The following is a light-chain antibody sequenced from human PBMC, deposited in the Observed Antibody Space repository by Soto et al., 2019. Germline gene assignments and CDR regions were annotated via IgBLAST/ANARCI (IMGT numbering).Light chain of an antibody. V-gene: IGKV2-28*01. Sequence: DLVLTQSPLSLPVTPGEPASITCRSSQSLLYSNGYNYLDWYLQKPGQSPQLLIYLGSNRASGVPDRFSGSGSGTDFTLKISRVEAEDVGVYYCMQRLLIPWTFGQGTKVEIK. CDR3: MQRLLIPWT. CDR1: QSLLYSNGYNY. J-gene: IGKJ1*01. CDR2: LGS.